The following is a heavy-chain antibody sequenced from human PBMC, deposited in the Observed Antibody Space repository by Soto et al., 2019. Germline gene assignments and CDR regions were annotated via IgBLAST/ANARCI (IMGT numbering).Heavy chain of an antibody. Sequence: QVQLVQSGAEVKKPGASVKVSCKASGYTFTSYYMHWVRLAPGQGLEWMGIINPDGGGTSYAQQFRGRVIMTRDTSTSTVYMEMSSLRSEDTAVYYCAVGGNYLSMDVWGQGTMVTVSS. CDR2: INPDGGGT. D-gene: IGHD4-4*01. J-gene: IGHJ6*02. CDR3: AVGGNYLSMDV. V-gene: IGHV1-46*01. CDR1: GYTFTSYY.